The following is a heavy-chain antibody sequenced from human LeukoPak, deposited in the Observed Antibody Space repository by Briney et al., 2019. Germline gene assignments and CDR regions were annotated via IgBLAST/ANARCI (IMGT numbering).Heavy chain of an antibody. CDR2: INHSGST. V-gene: IGHV4-34*01. J-gene: IGHJ4*02. CDR1: GGSFSGYY. D-gene: IGHD6-19*01. Sequence: SETLSLTCAVYGGSFSGYYWSWIRQPPGKGLEWIGEINHSGSTNYNPTLKSRVTISVDTSKNQFSLKLSSVTAADTAVYYCARFGSGWHYFDYWGQGTLVTVSS. CDR3: ARFGSGWHYFDY.